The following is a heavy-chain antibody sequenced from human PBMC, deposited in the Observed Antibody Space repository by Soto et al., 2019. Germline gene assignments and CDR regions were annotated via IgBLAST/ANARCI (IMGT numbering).Heavy chain of an antibody. CDR2: IYWDDDK. D-gene: IGHD2-15*01. J-gene: IGHJ4*02. V-gene: IGHV2-5*02. Sequence: SGPTLVNPTQTLTLTCTFSGFSLSTSGVGVGWIRQPPGKALEWLALIYWDDDKRYSPSLKSRLTITKDTSKNQVVLTMTNMDPVDTATYYCAHAPDYCSGGSCYSRLIIPTFRYFDYWGQGTLVTVSS. CDR1: GFSLSTSGVG. CDR3: AHAPDYCSGGSCYSRLIIPTFRYFDY.